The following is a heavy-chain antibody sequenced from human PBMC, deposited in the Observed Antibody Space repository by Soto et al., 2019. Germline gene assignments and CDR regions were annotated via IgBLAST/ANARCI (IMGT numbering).Heavy chain of an antibody. CDR3: ARDAEWELPPLDF. CDR2: IWYDGSNK. J-gene: IGHJ4*02. Sequence: QVQLVESGGGVVQPGRSLRLSCAASGFTFSSYGMHWVRQAPGKGLEWVAVIWYDGSNKYYADSVKGRFTISRDNSKNTLYLKMNSLRAEDTAVYYCARDAEWELPPLDFWGQGTLVTVSS. CDR1: GFTFSSYG. V-gene: IGHV3-33*01. D-gene: IGHD1-26*01.